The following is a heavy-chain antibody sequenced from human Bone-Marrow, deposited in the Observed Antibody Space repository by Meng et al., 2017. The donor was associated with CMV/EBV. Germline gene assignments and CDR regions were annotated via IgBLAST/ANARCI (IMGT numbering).Heavy chain of an antibody. Sequence: ASVKVSCKASGYTFTDYYIHWVRQAPGQGLEWMGWINPNSDGTKYAQKFQGRVTMTRDTSISTAYMELSRLRPDDTAVYFCAMSPKGDCSGGFCSYFDYWGQGTLVTVSP. J-gene: IGHJ4*02. V-gene: IGHV1-2*02. CDR2: INPNSDGT. CDR1: GYTFTDYY. CDR3: AMSPKGDCSGGFCSYFDY. D-gene: IGHD2-15*01.